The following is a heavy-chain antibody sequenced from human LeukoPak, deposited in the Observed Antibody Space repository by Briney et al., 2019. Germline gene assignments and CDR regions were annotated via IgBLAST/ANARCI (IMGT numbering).Heavy chain of an antibody. CDR2: INHSGST. J-gene: IGHJ4*02. V-gene: IGHV4-34*01. Sequence: TTSETLSLTCAVYGGSFSGYYWSWIRQPPGKGLEWIGEINHSGSTNYNPSLKSRVTISVDTSKNQFSLKLSSVTAADTAVYYCARLRGYSYRQDDTGLDYWGQGTLVTVSS. CDR3: ARLRGYSYRQDDTGLDY. D-gene: IGHD5-18*01. CDR1: GGSFSGYY.